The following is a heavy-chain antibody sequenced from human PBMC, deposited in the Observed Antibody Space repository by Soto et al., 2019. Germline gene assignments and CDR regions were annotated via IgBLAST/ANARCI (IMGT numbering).Heavy chain of an antibody. CDR1: GGTFSSYA. Sequence: SVKVSFKASGGTFSSYASSWVRQAPGQGLEWMGGIIPIFGTANYAQKFQGRVTITADESTSTAYMELSSLRSEDTAVYYCASEGYYDSSGYYKFDYWGQGTLVTVSS. D-gene: IGHD3-22*01. J-gene: IGHJ4*02. V-gene: IGHV1-69*13. CDR3: ASEGYYDSSGYYKFDY. CDR2: IIPIFGTA.